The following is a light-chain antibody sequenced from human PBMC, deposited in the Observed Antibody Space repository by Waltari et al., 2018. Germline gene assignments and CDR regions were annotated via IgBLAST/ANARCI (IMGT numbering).Light chain of an antibody. CDR2: HTS. CDR1: QSLSSY. J-gene: IGKJ3*01. Sequence: EIVLTQSPATLSLSPWEIATLSCRASQSLSSYLAWYQHKPGQAPRLVIYHTSNRANGIPARFSRSGSGTDFTLTISSLEPEDFAIYYCQQRSNWAGTFGPGTKVDIK. CDR3: QQRSNWAGT. V-gene: IGKV3-11*01.